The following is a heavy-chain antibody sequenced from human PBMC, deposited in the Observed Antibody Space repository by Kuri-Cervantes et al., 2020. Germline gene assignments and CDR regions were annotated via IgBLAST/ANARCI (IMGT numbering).Heavy chain of an antibody. Sequence: SETLSLTCAVSGGSIGNNNWWSWVRQPPGQGLEWIGAIHHSGSTYYNPSLKSRVTISVDTSKNQFSLKLSSVTAADTAVYYCARDRSGVDYWGQGTLVTVSS. J-gene: IGHJ4*02. V-gene: IGHV4-4*02. CDR2: IHHSGST. D-gene: IGHD6-19*01. CDR1: GGSIGNNNW. CDR3: ARDRSGVDY.